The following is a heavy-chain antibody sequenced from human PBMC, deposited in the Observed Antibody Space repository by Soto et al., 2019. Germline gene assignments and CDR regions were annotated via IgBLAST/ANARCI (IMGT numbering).Heavy chain of an antibody. J-gene: IGHJ6*02. CDR2: ISWDGGST. CDR1: GFTFDDYT. CDR3: AKADGYSSSSYYYYYGMDV. Sequence: GGSLRLSCAASGFTFDDYTMHWVRQAPGKGLEWVSLISWDGGSTYYADSVKGRFTISRDNSKNSLYLQMNSLRTEDTAWYYCAKADGYSSSSYYYYYGMDVWGQGTTVTVSS. D-gene: IGHD6-6*01. V-gene: IGHV3-43*01.